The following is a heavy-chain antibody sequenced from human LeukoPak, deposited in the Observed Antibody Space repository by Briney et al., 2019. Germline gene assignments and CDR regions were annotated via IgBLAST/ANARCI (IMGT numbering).Heavy chain of an antibody. CDR3: AGQPVPAAMGDY. CDR2: FYPGYSDT. V-gene: IGHV5-51*01. CDR1: GYSFTSYW. Sequence: GESLKISCKGSGYSFTSYWIGWVREMPGKGPEGMGIFYPGYSDTRYSPSFQGQVPISGDKSLSTAHLQWSSLDASATAMYYCAGQPVPAAMGDYWGQGTLVTVSS. J-gene: IGHJ4*02. D-gene: IGHD2-2*01.